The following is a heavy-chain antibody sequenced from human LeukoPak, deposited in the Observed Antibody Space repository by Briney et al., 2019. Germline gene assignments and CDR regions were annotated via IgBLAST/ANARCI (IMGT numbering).Heavy chain of an antibody. J-gene: IGHJ4*02. Sequence: KPGGSLRLSCAASGFTFSDNYMTWVRQAPGKGLEWLSYISGNGAVIQYADSVKGRFTISRDNAKNLLYLQMDSLRVEDTAIYYCARDPRTVRIWGQGTLVTVSS. CDR2: ISGNGAVI. CDR1: GFTFSDNY. D-gene: IGHD1-1*01. CDR3: ARDPRTVRI. V-gene: IGHV3-11*04.